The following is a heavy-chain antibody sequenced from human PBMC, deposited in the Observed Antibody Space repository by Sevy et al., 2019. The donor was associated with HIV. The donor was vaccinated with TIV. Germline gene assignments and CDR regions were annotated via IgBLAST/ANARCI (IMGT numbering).Heavy chain of an antibody. CDR3: SRDRKHLNDVGYYGMDV. Sequence: SETLSLTCTVSGGSVSSGSYYWSWIRQPPGKGLEWIGYIYYSGSTNYNPSLKSRVTISVDTSKNQFSLKLSSVTAADTAVYYWSRDRKHLNDVGYYGMDVWGQGTTVTVSS. D-gene: IGHD1-1*01. CDR1: GGSVSSGSYY. J-gene: IGHJ6*02. V-gene: IGHV4-61*01. CDR2: IYYSGST.